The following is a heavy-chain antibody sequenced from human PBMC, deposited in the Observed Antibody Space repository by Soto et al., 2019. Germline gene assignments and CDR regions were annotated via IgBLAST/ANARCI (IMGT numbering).Heavy chain of an antibody. D-gene: IGHD3-22*01. CDR1: GFSLSTSGVG. Sequence: QITLKESGPTLVKPTQTLTLTCTFSGFSLSTSGVGVGWIRQPPGKALEWLALIYWDDDKRYSPSLKSRLTTTXXXSXXQVVLTMTNMDPVDTATYYCAHRRSTYYDDSTFDPWGQGTLVTVSS. CDR2: IYWDDDK. CDR3: AHRRSTYYDDSTFDP. V-gene: IGHV2-5*02. J-gene: IGHJ5*02.